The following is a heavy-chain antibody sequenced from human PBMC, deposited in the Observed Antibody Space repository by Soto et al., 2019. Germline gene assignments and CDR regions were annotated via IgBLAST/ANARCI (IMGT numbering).Heavy chain of an antibody. CDR1: GFTFSMYS. V-gene: IGHV3-7*03. J-gene: IGHJ6*02. CDR3: ARDHLILPAHDFFYGSDV. CDR2: IPQDGVDG. D-gene: IGHD2-21*02. Sequence: PGGSPRLSCEVSGFTFSMYSMSWFRQSPGKGLEWVAKIPQDGVDGHYADSVKGRFIISRDNDKNSLHLQLNNLRAEDTAVYYCARDHLILPAHDFFYGSDVWGRGATVTVSS.